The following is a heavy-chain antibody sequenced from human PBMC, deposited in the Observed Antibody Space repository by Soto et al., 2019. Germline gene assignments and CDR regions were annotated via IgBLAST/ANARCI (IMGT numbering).Heavy chain of an antibody. CDR3: ARDKVGNAADF. V-gene: IGHV1-18*01. Sequence: ASVKVSCKASGFTFTNYGISWVRQAPGQGFEWMGWITGSTGDTNYAQKFQDRLVMTTDTSADTAYMELRSLRGDETAVYYCARDKVGNAADFWGQGTLVTVSS. J-gene: IGHJ4*02. D-gene: IGHD1-26*01. CDR2: ITGSTGDT. CDR1: GFTFTNYG.